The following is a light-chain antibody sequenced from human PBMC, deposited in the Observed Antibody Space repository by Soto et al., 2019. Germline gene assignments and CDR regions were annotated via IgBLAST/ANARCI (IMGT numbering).Light chain of an antibody. CDR3: SSHAGSKRV. J-gene: IGLJ1*01. Sequence: QSVLTQPPSASGSPGQSVTISCTGTSSDVGGYNYVSWYQQHPGKAPKLMIYEVNKRPSGVPDRFSGSKSGNTASLTVSGLQAEDEGDYYCSSHAGSKRVFGTGTKLTV. CDR1: SSDVGGYNY. CDR2: EVN. V-gene: IGLV2-8*01.